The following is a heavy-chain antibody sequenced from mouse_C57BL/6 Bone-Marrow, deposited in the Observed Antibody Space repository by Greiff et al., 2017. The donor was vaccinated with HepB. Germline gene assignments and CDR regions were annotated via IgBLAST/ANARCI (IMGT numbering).Heavy chain of an antibody. CDR2: ISDGGSYT. CDR1: GFTFSSYA. J-gene: IGHJ4*01. Sequence: DVQLVESGGGLVKPGGSLKLSCAASGFTFSSYAMSWVRQTPEKRLEWVATISDGGSYTYYPDNVKGRFTISRDNAKNNLYLQMSHLKSEDTAMYYCARERGYYYGSSYVYYAMDYWGQGTSVTVSS. D-gene: IGHD1-1*01. CDR3: ARERGYYYGSSYVYYAMDY. V-gene: IGHV5-4*01.